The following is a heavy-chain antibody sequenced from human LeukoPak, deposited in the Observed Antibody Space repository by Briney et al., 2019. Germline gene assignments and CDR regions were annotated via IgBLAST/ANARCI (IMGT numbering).Heavy chain of an antibody. V-gene: IGHV4-61*02. CDR1: GGSISSGSYY. J-gene: IGHJ4*02. CDR2: IYTSGST. D-gene: IGHD6-19*01. CDR3: ARSQLGYSSGWLTFYYFDY. Sequence: PSQTLSLTCTVSGGSISSGSYYWSWIRQPAGKGLEWIGRIYTSGSTNYNPSLKSRVTISVDMSKNQFSLKLSSVTAADTAVYYCARSQLGYSSGWLTFYYFDYWGQGTLVTVSS.